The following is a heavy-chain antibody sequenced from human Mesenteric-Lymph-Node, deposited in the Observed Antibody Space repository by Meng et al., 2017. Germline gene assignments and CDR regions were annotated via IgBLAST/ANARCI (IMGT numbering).Heavy chain of an antibody. V-gene: IGHV4-30-4*01. CDR1: GGSISSGVYY. Sequence: QGQREESGPGVVKPSQALSLTSPGSGGSISSGVYYWSWIRQPPGKGLELIGHIYYSGSTSYNPSLKSRVTISVDTSNNQFSLKLSSVTAADTAVYYCARVGWRQWSFDLWGRGTLVTVSS. CDR3: ARVGWRQWSFDL. J-gene: IGHJ2*01. D-gene: IGHD5-18*01. CDR2: IYYSGST.